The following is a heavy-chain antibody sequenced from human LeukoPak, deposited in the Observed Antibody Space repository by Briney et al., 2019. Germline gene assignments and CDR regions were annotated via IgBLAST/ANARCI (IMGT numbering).Heavy chain of an antibody. CDR3: ARGATYYYDSSGYWVSDY. D-gene: IGHD3-22*01. J-gene: IGHJ4*02. CDR1: GGSISSYY. V-gene: IGHV4-34*01. CDR2: INHSGST. Sequence: SETLSLTCTVSGGSISSYYWSWIRQPPGKGLEWIGEINHSGSTNYNPSLKSRVTISVDTSKNQFSLKLSSVTAADTAVYYCARGATYYYDSSGYWVSDYWGQGTLVTVSS.